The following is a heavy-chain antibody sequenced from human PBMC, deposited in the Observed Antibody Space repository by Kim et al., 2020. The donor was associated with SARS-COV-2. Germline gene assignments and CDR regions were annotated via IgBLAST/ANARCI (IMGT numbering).Heavy chain of an antibody. CDR1: GGSISSSSYY. CDR2: IYYSGST. J-gene: IGHJ4*01. V-gene: IGHV4-39*07. Sequence: SETLSLTCTVSGGSISSSSYYWGWIRQPPGKGLEWIGSIYYSGSTYYNPSLKSRVTISVDTSKNQFSLKLSSVTAADTALYYCARCDSSGYYPNYFDYWG. CDR3: ARCDSSGYYPNYFDY. D-gene: IGHD3-22*01.